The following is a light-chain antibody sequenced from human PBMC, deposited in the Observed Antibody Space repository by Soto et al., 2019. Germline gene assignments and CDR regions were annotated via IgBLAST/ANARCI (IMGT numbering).Light chain of an antibody. CDR3: QQNYSTTWT. J-gene: IGKJ1*01. CDR1: QDISTY. V-gene: IGKV1-39*01. CDR2: AAS. Sequence: DIQMTQSPSSLSPSVGDRVTITCRASQDISTYLNWYQQKPGKAPKPLIYAASSLQSGVPSRFSGSGSETDFTLTISSLQPEDFATYSCQQNYSTTWTFGQGTKVDI.